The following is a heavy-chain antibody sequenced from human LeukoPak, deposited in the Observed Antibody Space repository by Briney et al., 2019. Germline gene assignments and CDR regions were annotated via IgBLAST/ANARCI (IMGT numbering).Heavy chain of an antibody. CDR2: IYHSGST. D-gene: IGHD6-13*01. V-gene: IGHV4-4*02. CDR1: GGSISSSNW. Sequence: SETLSLTCAVSGGSISSSNWWSWVRQPPVKGLEWIGEIYHSGSTNYNPSLKSRVTISVDKSKNQFSLKLSSVTAADTAVYYCARQYSSSWYRGYFDYWGQGTLVTVSS. J-gene: IGHJ4*02. CDR3: ARQYSSSWYRGYFDY.